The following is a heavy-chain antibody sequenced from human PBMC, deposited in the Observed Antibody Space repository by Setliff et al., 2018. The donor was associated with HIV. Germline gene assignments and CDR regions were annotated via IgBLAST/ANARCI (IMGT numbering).Heavy chain of an antibody. Sequence: GSLRLSCAPSGFSFSNYWMHWVRQAPGKGLEWVSSISSSSSYIYYADSVKGRFTISRDNAKNSLYLQMNSLRAEDTAVYYCARRYSSSSTGFDYWGQGTLVTVSS. CDR2: ISSSSSYI. J-gene: IGHJ4*02. V-gene: IGHV3-21*01. CDR1: GFSFSNYW. CDR3: ARRYSSSSTGFDY. D-gene: IGHD6-6*01.